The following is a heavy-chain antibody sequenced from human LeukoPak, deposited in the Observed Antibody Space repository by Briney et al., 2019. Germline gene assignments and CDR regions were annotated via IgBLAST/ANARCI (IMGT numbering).Heavy chain of an antibody. Sequence: SETLSLTCTVSGYSISSGYYWGWIRQPPGKGLEWIGSIYHSGSTYYNPSLKSRVTISVDTSKNQFSLKLSSVTAADTAVYYCARDLIAAGTEDYWGQGTLVTVSS. CDR1: GYSISSGYY. V-gene: IGHV4-38-2*02. CDR2: IYHSGST. J-gene: IGHJ4*02. CDR3: ARDLIAAGTEDY. D-gene: IGHD6-13*01.